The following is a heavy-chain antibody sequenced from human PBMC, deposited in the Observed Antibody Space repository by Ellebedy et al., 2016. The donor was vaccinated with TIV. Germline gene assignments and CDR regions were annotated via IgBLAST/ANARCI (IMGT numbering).Heavy chain of an antibody. Sequence: GESLKISXAASGFTFSSYWMSWVRQAPGKGLEWVSAISGSGGSTYYADSVKGRFTISRDNSKNTLYLQMNSLRAEDTAVYYCAKEAWGSGWHTNGFDYWGQGTLATVSS. CDR3: AKEAWGSGWHTNGFDY. CDR2: ISGSGGST. J-gene: IGHJ4*02. V-gene: IGHV3-23*01. CDR1: GFTFSSYW. D-gene: IGHD6-19*01.